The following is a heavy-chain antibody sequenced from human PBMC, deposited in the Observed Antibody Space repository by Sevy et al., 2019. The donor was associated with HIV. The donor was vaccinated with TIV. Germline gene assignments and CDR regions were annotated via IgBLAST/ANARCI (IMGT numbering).Heavy chain of an antibody. Sequence: GGSLRLSCAASGFTFTDYYMSWIRQAPGKGLEWLSYISSSGDTIQYADSVKGRFTISRDNAKNSLSLQMNSLRAEDTAVYYCARESRTRFTDCWGQGTLVAVSS. CDR1: GFTFTDYY. D-gene: IGHD2-2*01. CDR2: ISSSGDTI. CDR3: ARESRTRFTDC. V-gene: IGHV3-11*01. J-gene: IGHJ4*02.